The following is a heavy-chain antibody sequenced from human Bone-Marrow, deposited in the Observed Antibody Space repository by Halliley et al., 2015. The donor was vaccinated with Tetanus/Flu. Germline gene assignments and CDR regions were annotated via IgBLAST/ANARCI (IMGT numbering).Heavy chain of an antibody. CDR3: VKMYFSDPSGFDADH. J-gene: IGHJ5*02. V-gene: IGHV3-30*18. D-gene: IGHD2-8*01. CDR1: GFNFRSYG. CDR2: ISADGSSD. Sequence: SLRLSCLASGFNFRSYGLHWVRQAPRKGLEWVAVISADGSSDYYADSLRGRFTVSRDNSKNTVFLQMRSLRVEDTGVYYCVKMYFSDPSGFDADHWGQGTLVTVSS.